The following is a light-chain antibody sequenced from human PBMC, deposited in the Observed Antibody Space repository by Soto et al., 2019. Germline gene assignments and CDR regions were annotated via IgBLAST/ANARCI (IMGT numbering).Light chain of an antibody. CDR1: QGISSY. J-gene: IGKJ2*01. Sequence: DIQLTQSPSFLSASVGDRVTITCRASQGISSYLAWYQQKPGTAPQLLIYAASTLHSGVPSSFSGSGSGTEFTLTISSLQPEDFATYYCQQLHSNPYTFGQGIKVEI. V-gene: IGKV1-9*01. CDR2: AAS. CDR3: QQLHSNPYT.